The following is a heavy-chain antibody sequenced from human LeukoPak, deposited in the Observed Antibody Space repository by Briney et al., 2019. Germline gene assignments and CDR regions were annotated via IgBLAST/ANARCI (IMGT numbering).Heavy chain of an antibody. CDR1: GYSFTSYW. V-gene: IGHV5-51*01. D-gene: IGHD1-20*01. CDR3: ARAITDSFDY. Sequence: GESLKISCKGSGYSFTSYWIGWVRQMPGKGLEWMGIIYPGDSDTRYSPSVQGQVTISANKSFSTAYLQWSSLKASDTAMYYCARAITDSFDYWGQGTLVTVSS. J-gene: IGHJ4*02. CDR2: IYPGDSDT.